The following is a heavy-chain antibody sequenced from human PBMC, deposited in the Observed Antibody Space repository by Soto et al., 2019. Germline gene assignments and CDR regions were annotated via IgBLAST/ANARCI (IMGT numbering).Heavy chain of an antibody. CDR1: GFIFSSYA. CDR3: ARGTTLAIFDYGMDV. J-gene: IGHJ6*02. CDR2: ISNDGSNY. D-gene: IGHD3-3*01. V-gene: IGHV3-30-3*01. Sequence: GGSPRLSCAASGFIFSSYAVHWVRQAPGKGLEWVAVISNDGSNYYYADSVRGRFTISRDNTKNTLFLQMSSLRGEDSGVYYCARGTTLAIFDYGMDVWGQGTTVTVSS.